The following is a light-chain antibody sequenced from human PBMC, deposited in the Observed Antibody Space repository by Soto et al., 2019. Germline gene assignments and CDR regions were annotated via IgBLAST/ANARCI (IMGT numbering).Light chain of an antibody. CDR3: QTWGTGIQMV. V-gene: IGLV4-69*01. Sequence: QPVLTQSPSASASLGASVKLTCTLSSGHSSYAIAWHQQQPEKGPRYLMKLNSDGSHSKADGIPDRFSGSSSGAERYLTIPSLQSEDEADYYCQTWGTGIQMVFGGGTKLTVL. CDR2: LNSDGSH. CDR1: SGHSSYA. J-gene: IGLJ2*01.